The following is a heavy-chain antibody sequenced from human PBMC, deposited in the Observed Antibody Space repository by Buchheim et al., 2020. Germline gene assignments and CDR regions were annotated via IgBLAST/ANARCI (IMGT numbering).Heavy chain of an antibody. CDR1: GGYFSHFY. D-gene: IGHD1-26*01. V-gene: IGHV4-59*01. J-gene: IGHJ3*02. CDR3: ARIVEATNWAFDK. Sequence: QVQLQESGPGLVKPSETLSLTCTVSGGYFSHFYWSWIRQPPGKGLEWIGYIYNSGSTNYNPSLKSRVTISVDTSKKQFSLKLNSVTAADTAVYYCARIVEATNWAFDKWGQGT. CDR2: IYNSGST.